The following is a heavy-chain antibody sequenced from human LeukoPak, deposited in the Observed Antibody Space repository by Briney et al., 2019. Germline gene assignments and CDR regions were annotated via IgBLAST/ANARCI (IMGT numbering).Heavy chain of an antibody. D-gene: IGHD1-26*01. CDR3: AREPSIVGATTGYFDY. V-gene: IGHV3-11*01. CDR2: ISSSGSTI. Sequence: GGSLRLSCAASGFTFSYYYMSWIRQAPGKGLEWVSYISSSGSTIYYADSVKGRFTISRDNAKNSLYLQMNSLRAEDTAVYYCAREPSIVGATTGYFDYWGQGTLVTVSS. CDR1: GFTFSYYY. J-gene: IGHJ4*02.